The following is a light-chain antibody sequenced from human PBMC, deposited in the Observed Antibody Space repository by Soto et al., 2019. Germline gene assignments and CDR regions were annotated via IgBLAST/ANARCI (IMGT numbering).Light chain of an antibody. J-gene: IGKJ1*01. CDR3: QQYYSYPWT. CDR1: QGISSY. V-gene: IGKV1-8*01. CDR2: AAS. Sequence: ALRMTQSPSSLSASTGDRVTITCRASQGISSYLAWYQQKPGKAPKLLIYAASTLQSGVPSRFSGSGSGTDFTLTISCLQSEDFATYYCQQYYSYPWTFGQGTKVEI.